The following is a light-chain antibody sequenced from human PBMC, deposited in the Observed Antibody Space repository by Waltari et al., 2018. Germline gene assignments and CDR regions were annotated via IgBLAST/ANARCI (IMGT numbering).Light chain of an antibody. CDR1: QDVRNF. CDR3: QQLYSDPFT. V-gene: IGKV1-9*01. J-gene: IGKJ3*01. CDR2: DAS. Sequence: SQLTQSPSSVSASVGDRVTITCRASQDVRNFLAWYQQKPGETPRLLIFDASSLHEGVPSRFRGSGSGTDFSLTISSLQPEDYAIYYCQQLYSDPFTFGPGTKVDV.